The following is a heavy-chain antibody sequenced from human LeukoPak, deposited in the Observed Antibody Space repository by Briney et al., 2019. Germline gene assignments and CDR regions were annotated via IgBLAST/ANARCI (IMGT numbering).Heavy chain of an antibody. J-gene: IGHJ4*02. V-gene: IGHV3-23*01. CDR3: AKNDNGDYVHVHAPPFDY. CDR2: ISGSGGST. D-gene: IGHD4-17*01. CDR1: GFTFSSYA. Sequence: GGSLRLSCAASGFTFSSYAMSWVRQAPGKGLEWVSAISGSGGSTYYADSVKGRFTISRDNSKNTLYLQMNSLRAEDTAVYYCAKNDNGDYVHVHAPPFDYWGQGTLVTVSS.